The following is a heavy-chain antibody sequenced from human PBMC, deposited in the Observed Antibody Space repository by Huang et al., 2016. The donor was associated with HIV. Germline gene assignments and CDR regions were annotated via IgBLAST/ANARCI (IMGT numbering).Heavy chain of an antibody. CDR1: EITFRNFA. D-gene: IGHD6-19*01. CDR2: ITGSVFTT. V-gene: IGHV3-23*01. CDR3: AKGRGSNWLSPSGLFDL. Sequence: EGQLLESGGGLTQPGGSRRLSCVVSEITFRNFAMGGVRQAPRKWLELVATITGSVFTTYYADSVEGRFTVSRDNSKNTVNLQMDNLRVDDTAIYFCAKGRGSNWLSPSGLFDLWGRGTLVSVSS. J-gene: IGHJ2*01.